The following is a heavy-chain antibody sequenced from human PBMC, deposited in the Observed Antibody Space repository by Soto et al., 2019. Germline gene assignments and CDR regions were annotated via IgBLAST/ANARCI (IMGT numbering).Heavy chain of an antibody. J-gene: IGHJ4*02. D-gene: IGHD6-6*01. CDR1: GFTFSNAW. V-gene: IGHV3-15*07. CDR3: TTLFSIAARLGREVGY. CDR2: IKSKTDGGTT. Sequence: EVQLVESGGGLVKPGGSLRLSCAASGFTFSNAWMNWVRQAPGKGLEWVGRIKSKTDGGTTDYAAPVKGRFTISRDDLKNTLYLQMNSLKTEDTAVYYCTTLFSIAARLGREVGYWGQGTLVTVSS.